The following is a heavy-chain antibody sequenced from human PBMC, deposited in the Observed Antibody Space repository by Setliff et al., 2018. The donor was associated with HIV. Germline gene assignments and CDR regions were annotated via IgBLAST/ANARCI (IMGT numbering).Heavy chain of an antibody. D-gene: IGHD3-3*01. CDR3: ARDVSWRVRTYIDY. J-gene: IGHJ4*02. CDR2: ISSGSDYI. Sequence: PGGSLRLSCAASGFTFSSSSMNWVRQAPGKGLEWVSSISSGSDYIYYADSVKGRFTISRDNAKESLYLQMNSLRADDTAVYYCARDVSWRVRTYIDYWGQGALVTVSS. CDR1: GFTFSSSS. V-gene: IGHV3-21*01.